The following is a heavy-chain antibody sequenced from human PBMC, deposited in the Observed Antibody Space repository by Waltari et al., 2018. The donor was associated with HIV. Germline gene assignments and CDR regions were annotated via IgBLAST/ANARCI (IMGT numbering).Heavy chain of an antibody. V-gene: IGHV3-74*01. CDR2: IDSDGSST. CDR3: ARDKFRRFGDPYGMDV. CDR1: GFTSSRYW. Sequence: EVQLVASCASLVQPGGSLRLSCEASGFTSSRYWLHSLRLSPGKGLVWVSRIDSDGSSTSYVDSVKGRFTISRDNAKNTLYLQMNSLRAEGTAVYYCARDKFRRFGDPYGMDVWGQGTTVTVSS. J-gene: IGHJ6*02. D-gene: IGHD3-10*01.